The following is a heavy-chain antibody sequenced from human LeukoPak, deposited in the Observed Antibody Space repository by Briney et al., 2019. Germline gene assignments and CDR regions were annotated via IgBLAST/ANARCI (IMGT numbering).Heavy chain of an antibody. CDR2: IIPGSGGT. CDR3: ARATLFYYYNSSGQRSFDAFDI. J-gene: IGHJ3*02. CDR1: GYTFTGYY. V-gene: IGHV1-2*02. D-gene: IGHD3-22*01. Sequence: ASVKVSCKASGYTFTGYYIHWVRQAPGQGLEWMGWIIPGSGGTDYEQRFQGRVTMTRDTSISTAYMELSSLRSDDTAVYYCARATLFYYYNSSGQRSFDAFDIWGQGTMVTVSS.